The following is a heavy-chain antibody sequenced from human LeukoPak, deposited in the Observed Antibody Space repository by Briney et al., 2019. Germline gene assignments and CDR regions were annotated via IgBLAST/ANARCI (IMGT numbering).Heavy chain of an antibody. V-gene: IGHV3-9*03. CDR1: GFTFDDYA. CDR3: AKGGSHDYGDQGDESPRSDAFDI. Sequence: GGSLRLSCAASGFTFDDYAMHWVRQAPGKGLEWVSGISWNSGSIGYADSVKGRFTISRDNAKNSLYLQMNSLRAEDMALYYCAKGGSHDYGDQGDESPRSDAFDIWGQGAMVTVSS. J-gene: IGHJ3*02. CDR2: ISWNSGSI. D-gene: IGHD4-17*01.